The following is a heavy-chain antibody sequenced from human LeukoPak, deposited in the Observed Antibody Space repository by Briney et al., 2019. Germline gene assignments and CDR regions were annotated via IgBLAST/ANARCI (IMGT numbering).Heavy chain of an antibody. CDR3: ARGKRYCSSTSCIGGNWFDP. Sequence: GESLKISCKGSGYSFTSYWIGWVRQMPGKGLEWMGIIYPGDSDTRYSPSFQGQVTISADKSISTAYLQWSSLKASDTAMYYCARGKRYCSSTSCIGGNWFDPWGQGTLVTVSP. CDR1: GYSFTSYW. V-gene: IGHV5-51*01. CDR2: IYPGDSDT. J-gene: IGHJ5*02. D-gene: IGHD2-2*01.